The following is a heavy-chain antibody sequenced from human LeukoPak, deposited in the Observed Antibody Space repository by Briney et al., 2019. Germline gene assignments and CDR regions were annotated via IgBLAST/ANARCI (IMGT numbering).Heavy chain of an antibody. CDR2: ITSNSSNI. J-gene: IGHJ4*02. Sequence: PGGSPRLSCAASGFTFSSNSMNWVRHAPGKGLEGVSYITSNSSNIYYADSVNGRFTISRDNAKDSLYLQMNSLRDEDTAVYYCARGAAGMAYFDYWGQGTLVTVSS. CDR3: ARGAAGMAYFDY. D-gene: IGHD5-18*01. V-gene: IGHV3-48*02. CDR1: GFTFSSNS.